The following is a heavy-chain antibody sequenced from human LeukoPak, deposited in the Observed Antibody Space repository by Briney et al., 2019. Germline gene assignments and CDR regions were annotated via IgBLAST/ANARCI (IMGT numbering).Heavy chain of an antibody. V-gene: IGHV3-7*01. Sequence: GGSLRLSCGVSGFIFSDYWMNWVRQAPGKGLEWVASIKQDGGEKSYVDSVKGRFTISRDNAKNSLHLQMSSLRAEDTAVYYCARDGTAAGLYFDLWGQGTPVTVSS. CDR1: GFIFSDYW. J-gene: IGHJ4*01. D-gene: IGHD6-13*01. CDR2: IKQDGGEK. CDR3: ARDGTAAGLYFDL.